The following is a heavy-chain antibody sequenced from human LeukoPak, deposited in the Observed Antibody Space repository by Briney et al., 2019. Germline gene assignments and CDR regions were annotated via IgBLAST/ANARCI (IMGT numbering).Heavy chain of an antibody. J-gene: IGHJ1*01. Sequence: GGSLRLSCAASGFTFNDYAMHWVRQAPGKGLEWVSLISWDSGNTYYADSVKGRFTISRDNSKNSLSLQMNSLRAEDTALYYCAKGPGAAVGKRYIQHWGQGALVTVSS. CDR1: GFTFNDYA. CDR3: AKGPGAAVGKRYIQH. D-gene: IGHD6-13*01. V-gene: IGHV3-43D*03. CDR2: ISWDSGNT.